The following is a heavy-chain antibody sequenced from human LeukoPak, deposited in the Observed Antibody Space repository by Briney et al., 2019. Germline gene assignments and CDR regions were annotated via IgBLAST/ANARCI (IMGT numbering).Heavy chain of an antibody. J-gene: IGHJ5*02. CDR3: ARLVPYYDFWSGSGGWFDP. Sequence: PSETLSLTCTVSGGSISSSSYYWGWLRQPPGKGLEWIGSIYYSGSTYYNPSLKSRVTISVDTSKNQFSLKLSSVTAADTAVYYCARLVPYYDFWSGSGGWFDPWGQGTLVTVSS. V-gene: IGHV4-39*01. D-gene: IGHD3-3*01. CDR2: IYYSGST. CDR1: GGSISSSSYY.